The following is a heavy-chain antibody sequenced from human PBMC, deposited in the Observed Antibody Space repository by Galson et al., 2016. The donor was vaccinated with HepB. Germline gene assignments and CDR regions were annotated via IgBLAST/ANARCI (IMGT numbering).Heavy chain of an antibody. D-gene: IGHD2-8*01. CDR3: ARVVYSGSGVWFDP. CDR2: MFYSGDT. J-gene: IGHJ5*02. Sequence: TLSLTCTVPGGSINIGGAPWSWIRQSPGKGLEWIGNMFYSGDTYYDPSLKSRLTIAVDRSKNQFSLKLSSVTAADTALYYCARVVYSGSGVWFDPWGQGTLVTVSS. V-gene: IGHV4-30-2*06. CDR1: GGSINIGGAP.